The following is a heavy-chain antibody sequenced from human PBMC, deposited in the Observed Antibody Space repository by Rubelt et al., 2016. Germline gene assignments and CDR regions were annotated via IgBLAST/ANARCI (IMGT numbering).Heavy chain of an antibody. J-gene: IGHJ4*02. V-gene: IGHV3-30*18. D-gene: IGHD2-2*01. CDR2: ISKDGSNE. CDR3: VKQDIVVAPPAGSRVDY. Sequence: MGLEWVAIISKDGSNEWYAESVKGRFTLSRDNSKNTLYLQMNSLRTEDTAVYFCVKQDIVVAPPAGSRVDYWGQGTLVTVSS.